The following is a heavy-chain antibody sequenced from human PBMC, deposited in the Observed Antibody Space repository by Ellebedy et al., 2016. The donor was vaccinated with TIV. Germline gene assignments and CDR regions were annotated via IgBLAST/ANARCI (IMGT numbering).Heavy chain of an antibody. D-gene: IGHD2-2*01. V-gene: IGHV3-33*08. J-gene: IGHJ6*02. CDR1: GFTFSSYG. CDR3: ARGFPDQLYCSSTSCEPYYYYYYGMDV. CDR2: IWYDGSNK. Sequence: GESLKISCAASGFTFSSYGMHWVRQAPGKGLEWVAVIWYDGSNKYYADSVKGRYTISRDNSKNTLYLQMNSLRAEDTAVYYCARGFPDQLYCSSTSCEPYYYYYYGMDVWGQGTTVTVSS.